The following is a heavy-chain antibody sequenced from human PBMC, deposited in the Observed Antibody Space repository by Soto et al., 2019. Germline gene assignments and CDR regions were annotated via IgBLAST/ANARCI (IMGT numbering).Heavy chain of an antibody. CDR2: ISYDGSNK. D-gene: IGHD3-10*01. CDR3: EKQRGFRGVIITHYDY. V-gene: IGHV3-30*18. Sequence: GGSLRLSCAASGFTFSSYGMHWVRQAPGKGLEWVAVISYDGSNKYYADSVKGRFTISRDNSKNTLYLQMNSLRAEDTAVYYCEKQRGFRGVIITHYDYWGQGTLVTVSS. CDR1: GFTFSSYG. J-gene: IGHJ4*02.